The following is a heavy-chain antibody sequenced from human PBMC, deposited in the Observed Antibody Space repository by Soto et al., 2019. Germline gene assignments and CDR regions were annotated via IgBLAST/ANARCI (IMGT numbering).Heavy chain of an antibody. CDR3: ARRDYDSGNGQFDY. D-gene: IGHD3-16*01. Sequence: SETLSLTCTVSGGSISSYYWSWIRQPPGKGLEWIGYIYYSGSTNYNPSLKSRVTISVDTSRNQFSLKLSSVTAADTAVYYCARRDYDSGNGQFDYWGQGTLVTVSS. V-gene: IGHV4-59*08. J-gene: IGHJ4*02. CDR2: IYYSGST. CDR1: GGSISSYY.